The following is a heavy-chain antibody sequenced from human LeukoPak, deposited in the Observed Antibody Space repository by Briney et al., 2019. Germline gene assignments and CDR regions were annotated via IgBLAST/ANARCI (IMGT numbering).Heavy chain of an antibody. J-gene: IGHJ4*02. D-gene: IGHD6-19*01. CDR2: ISGSGGST. Sequence: SGGSLRLSCAASGFTFSTYAMSWVRQAPGKGLEWVSGISGSGGSTYYADSVKGRFTISRDNSKNTLYLQMNSLRAEDTAVYYCAKAVAGRFDYWGQATLATVSS. V-gene: IGHV3-23*01. CDR3: AKAVAGRFDY. CDR1: GFTFSTYA.